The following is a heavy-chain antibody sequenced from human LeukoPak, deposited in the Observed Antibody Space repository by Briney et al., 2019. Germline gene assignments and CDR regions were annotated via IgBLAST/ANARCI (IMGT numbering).Heavy chain of an antibody. CDR3: ARGHMVRGVITIFDY. CDR1: GYTFTGYY. Sequence: ASVKVSCKASGYTFTGYYMHWVRQAPGQGLEWMGRINPNSGGTNYAQKFQGRVTMTRGTSISTAYMEPSRLRSDDTAVYYCARGHMVRGVITIFDYWGQGTLVTVSS. CDR2: INPNSGGT. J-gene: IGHJ4*02. V-gene: IGHV1-2*06. D-gene: IGHD3-10*01.